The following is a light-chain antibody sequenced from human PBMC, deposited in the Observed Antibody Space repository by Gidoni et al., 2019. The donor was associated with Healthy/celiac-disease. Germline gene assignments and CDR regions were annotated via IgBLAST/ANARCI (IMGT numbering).Light chain of an antibody. CDR3: QQRSNWAKTT. CDR1: QSVSSY. J-gene: IGKJ1*01. CDR2: DAS. Sequence: EIVLTQSPATLSLSPGERATLSCRASQSVSSYLAWYQQKPGQAPRLLIYDASNRATGIPARFSGSGSGTDFTLTISSLEPEDCAVYYCQQRSNWAKTTFGQGTKVEIK. V-gene: IGKV3-11*01.